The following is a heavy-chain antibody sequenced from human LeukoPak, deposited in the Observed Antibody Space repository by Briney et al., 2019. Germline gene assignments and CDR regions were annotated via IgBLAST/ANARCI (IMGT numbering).Heavy chain of an antibody. CDR1: GFTVSSNY. CDR3: ARVGRYWSSTSCYYYYYMDV. J-gene: IGHJ6*03. D-gene: IGHD2-2*01. CDR2: IYSGGST. V-gene: IGHV3-66*02. Sequence: GGSLRLSCAASGFTVSSNYMTWVRQAPGKGLEGVSVIYSGGSTYYADSVKGRFTLSRDNSMNTLYLQMNSLRPEDTAVYYCARVGRYWSSTSCYYYYYMDVWGKGTTVTVSS.